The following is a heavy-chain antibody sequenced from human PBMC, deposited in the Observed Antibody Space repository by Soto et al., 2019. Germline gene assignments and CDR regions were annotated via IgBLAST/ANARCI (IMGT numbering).Heavy chain of an antibody. D-gene: IGHD4-17*01. CDR2: INPNSGGT. J-gene: IGHJ4*02. CDR3: PRSPPYGDYVLYDY. V-gene: IGHV1-2*04. CDR1: GYTFTGYY. Sequence: QVQLVQSGAEVKKPGASVKVSCKASGYTFTGYYMHWVRQAPGQGLEWMGWINPNSGGTNYAQKFQGWVTMTRHTSISTAYMELSRLRSDDTAVYYCPRSPPYGDYVLYDYWGQGTLVTVSS.